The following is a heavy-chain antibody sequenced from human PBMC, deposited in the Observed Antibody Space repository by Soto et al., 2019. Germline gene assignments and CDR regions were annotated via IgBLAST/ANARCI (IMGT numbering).Heavy chain of an antibody. J-gene: IGHJ4*02. CDR2: ISNDGCNK. D-gene: IGHD3-3*01. Sequence: QLHLVESGGGVVQPGKSLRVSCAASQFTFSSFTMHWVRQAPGKGLEWVAVISNDGCNKFYADSVKGRFTISRDNSKNTLFLQMNSLTSEDTAVYYCARGGYYTFWNGSIGTYWGQGTLVTVSS. CDR3: ARGGYYTFWNGSIGTY. V-gene: IGHV3-30*14. CDR1: QFTFSSFT.